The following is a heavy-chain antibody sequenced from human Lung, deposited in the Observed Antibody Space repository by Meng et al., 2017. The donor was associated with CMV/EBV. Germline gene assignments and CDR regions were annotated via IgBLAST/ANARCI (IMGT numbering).Heavy chain of an antibody. CDR1: GGSISSSDYY. Sequence: GSLRLSCTVSGGSISSSDYYWAWLRQTPGKGLEDFGSIHYDGTTYYNPSLKSRVTMSLDASKNQFSLRLSSVTAADTAVYYCARDYKYDTSPFDYWGRGTXVTVSS. J-gene: IGHJ4*02. V-gene: IGHV4-39*07. CDR3: ARDYKYDTSPFDY. CDR2: IHYDGTT. D-gene: IGHD3-22*01.